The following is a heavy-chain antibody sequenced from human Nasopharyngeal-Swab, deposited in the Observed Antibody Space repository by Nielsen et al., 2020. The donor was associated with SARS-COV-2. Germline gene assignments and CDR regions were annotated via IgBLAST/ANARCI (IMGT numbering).Heavy chain of an antibody. CDR1: GFTFSSYW. Sequence: GESLKISCAASGFTFSSYWMNWVRQAPGKGLEWVSSISSSSSYIYYADSVKGRFTISRDNSKNTLYLQMNSLRAEDTAVYYCARVRLDYYDSSGYYSDSDWYFDLWGRGTLVTVSS. D-gene: IGHD3-22*01. J-gene: IGHJ2*01. CDR2: ISSSSSYI. CDR3: ARVRLDYYDSSGYYSDSDWYFDL. V-gene: IGHV3-21*01.